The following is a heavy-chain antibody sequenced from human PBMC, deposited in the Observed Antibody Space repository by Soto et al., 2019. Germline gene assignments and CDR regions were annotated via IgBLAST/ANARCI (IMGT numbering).Heavy chain of an antibody. V-gene: IGHV3-30*18. CDR3: AKDRLVTMVRGSTVPSYYYYGMDV. D-gene: IGHD3-10*01. CDR2: ISYDGSNK. Sequence: QVQLVESGGGVVQPGRSLRLSCAASGFTFSSYGMHWVRQAPGKGLEWVAVISYDGSNKYYADSVKGRFTISRDNSKNTLYLQMNSLRAEDTAVYYCAKDRLVTMVRGSTVPSYYYYGMDVWGQGTTVTVSS. CDR1: GFTFSSYG. J-gene: IGHJ6*02.